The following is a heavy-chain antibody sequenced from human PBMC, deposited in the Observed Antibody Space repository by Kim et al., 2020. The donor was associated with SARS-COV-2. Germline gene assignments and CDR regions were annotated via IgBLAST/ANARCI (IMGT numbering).Heavy chain of an antibody. J-gene: IGHJ6*03. D-gene: IGHD6-13*01. CDR2: ISYDGSNK. CDR1: GFTFTSYG. V-gene: IGHV3-30*18. CDR3: AKDNSSTWFNYYYYYYM. Sequence: GGSLRLSCAASGFTFTSYGMHWVRQAPGKGLEWVAVISYDGSNKYYADSVKGRFTISRDNSKNTLYLQMNSLRVEDTAVYYCAKDNSSTWFNYYYYYYM.